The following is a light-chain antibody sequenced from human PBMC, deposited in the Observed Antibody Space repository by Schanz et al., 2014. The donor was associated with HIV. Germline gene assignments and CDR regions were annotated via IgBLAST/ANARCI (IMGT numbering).Light chain of an antibody. Sequence: QSVLTQPASVSGSPGQSITISCTGTSTDVGSYNLVSWYQHHPGKAPKMMIFEVSKRPSGVSNRFSGSKSGNTASLTISGLQAEDEADYYCCSYAGTSTLTFGGGTKLTVL. J-gene: IGLJ2*01. CDR3: CSYAGTSTLT. V-gene: IGLV2-23*02. CDR2: EVS. CDR1: STDVGSYNL.